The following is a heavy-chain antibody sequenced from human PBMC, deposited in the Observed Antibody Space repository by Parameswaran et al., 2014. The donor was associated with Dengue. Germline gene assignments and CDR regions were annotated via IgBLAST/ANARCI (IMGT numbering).Heavy chain of an antibody. CDR2: IFYSGRT. V-gene: IGHV4-59*01. CDR1: GGSISHYH. Sequence: AGGSLRLSCAVSGGSISHYHWTWIRQTPGKRLEWIGCIFYSGRTNYNPSLKGRVTISLDTSKKQFSLKVNSVTAADTAVYYCARDRTLSGGMDVWGQGTTVTVSS. J-gene: IGHJ6*02. D-gene: IGHD2/OR15-2a*01. CDR3: ARDRTLSGGMDV.